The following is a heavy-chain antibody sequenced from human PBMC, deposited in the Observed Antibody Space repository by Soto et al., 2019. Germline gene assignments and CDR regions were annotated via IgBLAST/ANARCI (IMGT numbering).Heavy chain of an antibody. CDR3: AKARCTGNSCSVPDY. D-gene: IGHD2-8*02. V-gene: IGHV3-23*01. J-gene: IGHJ4*01. CDR1: GVTVNIYT. CDR2: ISGSGSSP. Sequence: PGGSLGLSCAASGVTVNIYTMAGVRQAPGKGLEWVSSISGSGSSPSYADSVQGRFIIYRDNSRTTLSLQMNSLRAEDTATYYCAKARCTGNSCSVPDYWGHGTLVTVSS.